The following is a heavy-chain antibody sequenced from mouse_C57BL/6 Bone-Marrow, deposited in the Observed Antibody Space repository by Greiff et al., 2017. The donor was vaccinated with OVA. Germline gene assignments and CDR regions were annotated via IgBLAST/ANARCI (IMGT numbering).Heavy chain of an antibody. V-gene: IGHV3-6*01. CDR3: ARDHLLRSPWFAY. D-gene: IGHD1-1*01. CDR1: GYSITSGYY. J-gene: IGHJ3*01. CDR2: ISYDGSN. Sequence: DVQLQESGPGLVKPSQSLSLTCSVTGYSITSGYYWNWIRQFPGNKLEWMGYISYDGSNNYNPSLKNRISITRDTSKNQFFLKLNSVTTEDTATYYCARDHLLRSPWFAYWGQGTLVTVSA.